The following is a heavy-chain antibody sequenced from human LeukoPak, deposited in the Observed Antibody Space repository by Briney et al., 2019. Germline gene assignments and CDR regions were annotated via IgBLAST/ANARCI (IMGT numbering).Heavy chain of an antibody. CDR3: ARDQYYDSSVDAFDI. J-gene: IGHJ3*02. CDR1: GYTFTSYG. D-gene: IGHD3-22*01. Sequence: GASVKVSCKASGYTFTSYGISWVRQAPGQGLEWMGWISAYNGNTNYAQKLQGRVTMTTDTSTSTAYMELRSLRSDDTAVYYCARDQYYDSSVDAFDIWGQGTMVTVSS. CDR2: ISAYNGNT. V-gene: IGHV1-18*01.